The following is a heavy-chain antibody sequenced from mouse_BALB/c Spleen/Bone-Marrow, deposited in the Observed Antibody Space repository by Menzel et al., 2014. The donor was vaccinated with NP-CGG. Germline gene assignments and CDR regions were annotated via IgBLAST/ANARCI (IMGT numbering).Heavy chain of an antibody. Sequence: EVKLVESGGGLVKPGGSLKLSCAASGFTFSSYGMSWVRQTPEKRLEWVATISGGGSYTFYPDSVKGRFTVSRDNANNNLYLQMSSLRSEDTALYYCARHAYYDQTDVSFAYWGQGTLVTVSA. CDR3: ARHAYYDQTDVSFAY. CDR2: ISGGGSYT. CDR1: GFTFSSYG. V-gene: IGHV5-9-2*01. J-gene: IGHJ3*01. D-gene: IGHD2-4*01.